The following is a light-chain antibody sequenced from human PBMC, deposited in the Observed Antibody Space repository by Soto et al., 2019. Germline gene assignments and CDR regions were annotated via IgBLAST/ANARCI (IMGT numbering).Light chain of an antibody. V-gene: IGLV2-8*01. CDR2: EVN. Sequence: QSALTQPPSASGSPGQSVTISCTGTTSDVGGYNYVSWYQLHPGKVPKLIISEVNKRPSGVPDRFSGSKSGSTASLTVSGLQDEDEADYFCSSYAGSKTFILFGGGTKLTVL. CDR1: TSDVGGYNY. J-gene: IGLJ2*01. CDR3: SSYAGSKTFIL.